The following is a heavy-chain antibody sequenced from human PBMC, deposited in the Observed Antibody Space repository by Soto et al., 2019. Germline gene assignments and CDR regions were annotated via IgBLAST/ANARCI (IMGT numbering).Heavy chain of an antibody. Sequence: HPGGSLRLSCAASGFTFSSYAMSWVRQAPGKGLEWVSAISGSGGSTYYADSVKGRFTISRDNSKNTLYLQMNSLRAEDTAVYYCAKDLGKGVLRYFDWSLYFDYWGQGTLVTVSS. CDR1: GFTFSSYA. V-gene: IGHV3-23*01. D-gene: IGHD3-9*01. J-gene: IGHJ4*02. CDR3: AKDLGKGVLRYFDWSLYFDY. CDR2: ISGSGGST.